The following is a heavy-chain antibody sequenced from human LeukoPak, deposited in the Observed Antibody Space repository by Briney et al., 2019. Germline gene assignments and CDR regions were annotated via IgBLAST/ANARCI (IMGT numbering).Heavy chain of an antibody. V-gene: IGHV3-23*01. D-gene: IGHD3-10*01. CDR2: LVVVAVA. CDR3: ARKAGYYYGSGDY. Sequence: PGRSLRLSCAASGFTFSSYAMSWSARLQGRGWSGSQLLVVVAVAHTVKGRVTISRDNSKNTLYLQMNSLRAEDTAVYYCARKAGYYYGSGDYWGQGTLVTVSS. J-gene: IGHJ4*02. CDR1: GFTFSSYA.